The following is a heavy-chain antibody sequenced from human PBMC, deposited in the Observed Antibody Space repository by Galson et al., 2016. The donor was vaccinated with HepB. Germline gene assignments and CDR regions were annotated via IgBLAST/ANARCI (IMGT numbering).Heavy chain of an antibody. CDR1: GGSISSGDSY. V-gene: IGHV4-30-4*01. D-gene: IGHD3-22*01. J-gene: IGHJ5*02. CDR2: IYYSGHA. CDR3: ARADLMYYSDNSGYYIDP. Sequence: TLSLTCTVSGGSISSGDSYWTWIRQPPGKGLEWIGYIYYSGHAYYNPSLQSRLTISTDTSKNHFSLELRSVTAADTAVYYCARADLMYYSDNSGYYIDPWGQGTLVTVSS.